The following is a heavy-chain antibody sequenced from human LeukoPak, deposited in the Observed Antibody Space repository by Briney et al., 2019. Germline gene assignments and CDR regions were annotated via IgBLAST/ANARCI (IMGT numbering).Heavy chain of an antibody. CDR2: ISAYNGNT. J-gene: IGHJ4*02. CDR3: ARDLGYYYDSSGYFAY. CDR1: VYTFTSYG. D-gene: IGHD3-22*01. V-gene: IGHV1-18*01. Sequence: ASVNVSCKASVYTFTSYGISWVRQAPGQGLEWMGWISAYNGNTNYAQKLQGRVTMTTDTSTSTAYMELRSLRSDDTAVYYCARDLGYYYDSSGYFAYWGQGTLVTVSS.